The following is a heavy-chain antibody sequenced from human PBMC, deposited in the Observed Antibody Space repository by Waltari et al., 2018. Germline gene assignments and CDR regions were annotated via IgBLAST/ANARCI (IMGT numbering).Heavy chain of an antibody. CDR3: ARKVWAGTGTMYYFDY. Sequence: QVELVQSEAEVKKPGSSVKVSCKASGGTFRSYAISWVRQATGHGLEWMGGIIPIFGTANYAQKFPVRVTITADESTSTAYMELSRLRSEATALYYCARKVWAGTGTMYYFDYWGQGTLVPVSS. CDR1: GGTFRSYA. D-gene: IGHD1-7*01. CDR2: IIPIFGTA. J-gene: IGHJ4*02. V-gene: IGHV1-69*12.